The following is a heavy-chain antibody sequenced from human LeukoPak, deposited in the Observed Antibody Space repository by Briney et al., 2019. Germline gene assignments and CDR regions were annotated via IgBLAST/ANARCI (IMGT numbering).Heavy chain of an antibody. D-gene: IGHD1-26*01. CDR2: FRYGGST. Sequence: SETLSLTCNVSGDSISSSSDYWGWIRQPPGKGLEWIGAFRYGGSTYYNPSLKSRVIISVDTSKNQFSLKLRSVTASDTAVYYCARRTSNPVGAIDYWGQGTLVTVSS. J-gene: IGHJ4*02. V-gene: IGHV4-39*01. CDR1: GDSISSSSDY. CDR3: ARRTSNPVGAIDY.